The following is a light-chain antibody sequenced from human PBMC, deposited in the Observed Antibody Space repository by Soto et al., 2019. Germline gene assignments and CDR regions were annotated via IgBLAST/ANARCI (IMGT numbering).Light chain of an antibody. Sequence: DIQMTQSPSSLSASVGDRVTITCQASQNINNYLNWYQQKPGRAPKLLIYDASNLEAGVPSRFRGSGSGKDFTSTISRLQPKDIATYYCQKYENLPTFGQGTRLEIK. J-gene: IGKJ5*01. V-gene: IGKV1-33*01. CDR2: DAS. CDR3: QKYENLPT. CDR1: QNINNY.